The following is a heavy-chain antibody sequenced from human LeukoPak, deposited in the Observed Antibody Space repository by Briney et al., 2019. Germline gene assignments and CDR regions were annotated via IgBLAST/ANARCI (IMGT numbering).Heavy chain of an antibody. CDR1: GYTFTSYF. CDR2: ISADNGNT. CDR3: AREPSGSYPDY. Sequence: ASVKVSCKASGYTFTSYFISWVRQAPGQGVEWMGWISADNGNTNYAQKLQGRVTMTTDTSTSTAYMELRRLRSDDTAVYYCAREPSGSYPDYWGQGTLVTVSS. D-gene: IGHD1-26*01. J-gene: IGHJ4*02. V-gene: IGHV1-18*01.